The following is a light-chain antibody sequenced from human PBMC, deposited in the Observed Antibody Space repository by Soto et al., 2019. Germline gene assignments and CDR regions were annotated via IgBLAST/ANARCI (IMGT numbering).Light chain of an antibody. CDR1: QGITND. J-gene: IGKJ1*01. CDR3: LQDYNYPPT. V-gene: IGKV1-6*01. CDR2: AAS. Sequence: AIQMTQSPSSLSASVGDRVTITCRASQGITNDLGWYQQKPGKAPKLLIYAASSLQSGVPSRFSRSGSDTDFTLTISSLQPEDFATYSCLQDYNYPPTFGQGTKVEIK.